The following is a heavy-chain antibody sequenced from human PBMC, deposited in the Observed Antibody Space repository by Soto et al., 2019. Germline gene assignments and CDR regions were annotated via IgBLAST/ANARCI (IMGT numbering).Heavy chain of an antibody. CDR3: ARQGDSTMAIFDY. D-gene: IGHD5-18*01. CDR1: GGSFSGDY. CDR2: VNGRGST. V-gene: IGHV4-34*01. J-gene: IGHJ4*02. Sequence: ETLSLTCAVYGGSFSGDYWSWLRQPPGEGLEWIGEVNGRGSTKYNPSLKSRVTMSVDPSKNQFSLKLTSVTAADTAVYYCARQGDSTMAIFDYWGQGALVTVSS.